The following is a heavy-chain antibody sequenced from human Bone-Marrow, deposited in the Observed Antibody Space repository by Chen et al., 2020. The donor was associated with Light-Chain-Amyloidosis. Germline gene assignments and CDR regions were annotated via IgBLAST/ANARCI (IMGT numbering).Heavy chain of an antibody. Sequence: QVQLVESGGGVVQPGRSLRLSCAASGFPFSSYGMHWVRQAPGKGLEWVAVISYDGSNKYYADSVKGRFTISRDNSKNTLYLQMNSLRAEDTAVYYCAKDGTSGSYFYYYYGMDVWGQGTTVTVSS. CDR3: AKDGTSGSYFYYYYGMDV. J-gene: IGHJ6*02. CDR1: GFPFSSYG. V-gene: IGHV3-30*18. CDR2: ISYDGSNK. D-gene: IGHD1-26*01.